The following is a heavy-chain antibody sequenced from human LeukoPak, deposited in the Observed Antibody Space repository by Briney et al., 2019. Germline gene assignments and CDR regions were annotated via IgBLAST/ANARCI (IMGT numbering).Heavy chain of an antibody. D-gene: IGHD2-21*02. Sequence: GASVKVSFKASGYTFTGYYMHWVRQAPGQGLEWMGWINPNSGGTNYAQKFQGRVTMTRDTSISTAYMELSRLRSDDTAVYYCARAPNCGGDCYRDYFDYWGQGTLVTVSS. CDR2: INPNSGGT. CDR1: GYTFTGYY. CDR3: ARAPNCGGDCYRDYFDY. V-gene: IGHV1-2*02. J-gene: IGHJ4*02.